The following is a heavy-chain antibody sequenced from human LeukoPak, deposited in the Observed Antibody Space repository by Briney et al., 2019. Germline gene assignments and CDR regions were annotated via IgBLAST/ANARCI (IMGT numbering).Heavy chain of an antibody. Sequence: SETLSLTCTVSGGSISSYYWSWSRQPPGKGLEWIGYIYYSGSTNYNPSLKSRVTISVDTSKNQFSLKLSSVTAADTAVYYCARGVWGSYRSNTYFDYWGQGTLVTVSS. D-gene: IGHD3-16*02. CDR2: IYYSGST. CDR1: GGSISSYY. CDR3: ARGVWGSYRSNTYFDY. V-gene: IGHV4-59*01. J-gene: IGHJ4*02.